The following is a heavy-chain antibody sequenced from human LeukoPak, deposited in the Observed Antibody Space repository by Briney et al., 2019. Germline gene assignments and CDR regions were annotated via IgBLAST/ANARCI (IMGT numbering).Heavy chain of an antibody. CDR1: GFTFSSYS. J-gene: IGHJ4*02. CDR2: ISGSGGRT. Sequence: GGSLRLSCAASGFTFSSYSMSWVRQAPGKGLEWVSVISGSGGRTSYADSVKGRFTVSRDNSKNTLYLQMNSLRAEDTAVYFCVEGGAPSYYDGSGDAYFDYWGQGTLVTVSS. CDR3: VEGGAPSYYDGSGDAYFDY. V-gene: IGHV3-23*01. D-gene: IGHD3-22*01.